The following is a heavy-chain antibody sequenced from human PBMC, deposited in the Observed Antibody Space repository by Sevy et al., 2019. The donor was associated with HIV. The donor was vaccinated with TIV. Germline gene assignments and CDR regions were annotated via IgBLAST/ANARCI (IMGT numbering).Heavy chain of an antibody. CDR1: GFTFSSYG. V-gene: IGHV3-30*18. J-gene: IGHJ4*02. CDR2: ISYDGSNK. CDR3: AKAVSSGYYYLDY. Sequence: GGSLRLSCAASGFTFSSYGMHWVRQAPGKGLEWVAVISYDGSNKYYADSVKGRFTISRDNSKNTLYLQMNSLRAEDTAVYYCAKAVSSGYYYLDYWGQGTLVTVSS. D-gene: IGHD3-22*01.